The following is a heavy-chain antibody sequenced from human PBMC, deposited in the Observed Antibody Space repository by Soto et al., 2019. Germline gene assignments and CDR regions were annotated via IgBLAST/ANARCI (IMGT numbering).Heavy chain of an antibody. CDR2: IWYDGSNK. Sequence: GGSLRLSCAASGFTFSSYGMHWVRQAPGKGLEWVAVIWYDGSNKYYADSVKGRFTISRANSNNTLYLQMNSLKAEDTAVYYCARAPYYDFWSGLGLSSPRDLGEYYYYGMDVWGQGTTVTVSS. V-gene: IGHV3-33*01. CDR1: GFTFSSYG. D-gene: IGHD3-3*01. CDR3: ARAPYYDFWSGLGLSSPRDLGEYYYYGMDV. J-gene: IGHJ6*02.